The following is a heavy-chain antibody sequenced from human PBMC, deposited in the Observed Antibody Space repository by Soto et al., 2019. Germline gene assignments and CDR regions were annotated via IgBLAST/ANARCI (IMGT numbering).Heavy chain of an antibody. J-gene: IGHJ4*02. CDR2: VFFDGNYK. CDR1: GVTFSRYA. V-gene: IGHV3-30*18. D-gene: IGHD3-16*01. CDR3: TKGGTVPFDY. Sequence: QVQFMQSGGGVVQPGKSLRLSCAASGVTFSRYAMHWVRQAPGERLKWVAVVFFDGNYKNYGDSVKGRFTVSRDNSKNTTYLQMNGLRPEDTGVYYCTKGGTVPFDYWGQGSLVIVSS.